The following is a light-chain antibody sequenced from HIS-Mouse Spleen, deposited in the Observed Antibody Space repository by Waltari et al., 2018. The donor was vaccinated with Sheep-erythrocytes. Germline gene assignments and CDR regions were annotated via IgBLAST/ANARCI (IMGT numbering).Light chain of an antibody. CDR2: SNN. J-gene: IGLJ1*01. CDR1: SSNIGSNT. Sequence: QSVLTQPPSASGTPGQRVTIPCSGSSSNIGSNTVNWYQQLPGTAPKLLIYSNNQRPSGDPDRFSGSKSGTSASLAISGLQSEDEADYYCAAWDDSLNGYVFGTGTKVTVL. CDR3: AAWDDSLNGYV. V-gene: IGLV1-44*01.